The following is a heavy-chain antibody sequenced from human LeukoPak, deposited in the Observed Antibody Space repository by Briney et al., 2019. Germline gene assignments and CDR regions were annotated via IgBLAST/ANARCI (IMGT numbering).Heavy chain of an antibody. Sequence: SETLSPTCAVSGGSISSGGYSWSWIRQPPGKGLEWIGYIYHSGSTYYNPSLKSRVTISVDRSKNQFSLKVSSVTAADTAVYYCARRDSGTYAYWGRGILVTVSS. J-gene: IGHJ4*02. V-gene: IGHV4-30-2*01. D-gene: IGHD3-10*01. CDR1: GGSISSGGYS. CDR3: ARRDSGTYAY. CDR2: IYHSGST.